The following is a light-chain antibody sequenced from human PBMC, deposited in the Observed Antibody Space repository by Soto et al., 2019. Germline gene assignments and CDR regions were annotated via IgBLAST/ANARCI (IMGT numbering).Light chain of an antibody. CDR2: KAS. CDR1: QSIDKL. Sequence: DIQMTQSPSTLSASVGDRVTITCRASQSIDKLLAWYQQKPGRVPNLLIYKASTVQTGVPSRFSGSGSGTEFTLTISSLQPEDFATYYCQQYKSMCTFGQGTRLEI. CDR3: QQYKSMCT. V-gene: IGKV1-5*03. J-gene: IGKJ2*02.